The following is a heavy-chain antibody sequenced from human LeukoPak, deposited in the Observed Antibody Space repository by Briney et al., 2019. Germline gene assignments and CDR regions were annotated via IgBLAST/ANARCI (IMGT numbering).Heavy chain of an antibody. D-gene: IGHD3-10*01. V-gene: IGHV3-23*01. J-gene: IGHJ6*03. CDR1: GFTFSSYA. CDR3: ARRKNYYGSGSYENMDV. CDR2: ISGSGGST. Sequence: GGSLRLSCAASGFTFSSYAMSWVRQAPGKGLEWVSAISGSGGSTYYADSVKGRFTISRDNSKNTLYLQMNSLRAEDTAVYYCARRKNYYGSGSYENMDVWGKGTTVTISS.